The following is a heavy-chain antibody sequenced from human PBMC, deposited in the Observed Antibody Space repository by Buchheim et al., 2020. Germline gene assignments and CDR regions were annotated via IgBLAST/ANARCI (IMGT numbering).Heavy chain of an antibody. Sequence: EVKLVESGGGLVQPGGSLRLSCVASGFAFSSDPMNWVRQAPGKGLEWLSNIRDTGSDVYYADSVKGRFTVSSDNAKNSLYLQMNSLRDEDSAVYYCARDHDWAFDYWGQGTL. CDR3: ARDHDWAFDY. CDR1: GFAFSSDP. V-gene: IGHV3-48*02. J-gene: IGHJ4*02. D-gene: IGHD3-9*01. CDR2: IRDTGSDV.